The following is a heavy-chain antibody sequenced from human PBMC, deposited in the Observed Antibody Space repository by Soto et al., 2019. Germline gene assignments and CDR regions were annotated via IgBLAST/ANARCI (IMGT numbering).Heavy chain of an antibody. CDR2: IYYSGST. V-gene: IGHV4-31*03. J-gene: IGHJ6*02. CDR3: AREVDGVPKGGARSDV. CDR1: GGSISSGGYY. D-gene: IGHD3-10*01. Sequence: QVQLQESGPGLVKPSQTLSLTCTVSGGSISSGGYYWSWIRQHPGKGLEWIGYIYYSGSTYYNPSLKSRVTTSVDTSKNQFSLKLSSVTAADTAVYYCAREVDGVPKGGARSDVWGQGTTVTVSS.